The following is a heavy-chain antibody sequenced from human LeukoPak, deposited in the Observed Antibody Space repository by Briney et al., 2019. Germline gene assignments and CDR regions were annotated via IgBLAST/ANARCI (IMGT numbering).Heavy chain of an antibody. J-gene: IGHJ3*02. Sequence: KPSQTLSLTCTVSGGSISGHHWTWIRQPPGTGLEGIGYFYDSGDFNYNPSPKSRVTISTDMSNNQFSLRMSSVTAADTAMYYCARLLRPGGRKGDAFDIWGQGTLVTVSS. V-gene: IGHV4-59*08. CDR3: ARLLRPGGRKGDAFDI. CDR2: FYDSGDF. D-gene: IGHD1-26*01. CDR1: GGSISGHH.